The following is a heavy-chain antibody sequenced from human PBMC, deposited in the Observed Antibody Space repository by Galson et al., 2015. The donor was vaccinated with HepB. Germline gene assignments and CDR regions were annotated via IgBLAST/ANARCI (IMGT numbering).Heavy chain of an antibody. J-gene: IGHJ6*03. D-gene: IGHD1-26*01. CDR1: GFPFDDYA. V-gene: IGHV3-9*01. Sequence: SLRLSCAASGFPFDDYAMHWVRQAPGKGLEWVSRISWNSGSIDYAGSVKGRFTISRDNTKNSLYLQMNSLRAEDTALYYCAKSGGMNYSYYMDVGGKGTTVTVSS. CDR3: AKSGGMNYSYYMDV. CDR2: ISWNSGSI.